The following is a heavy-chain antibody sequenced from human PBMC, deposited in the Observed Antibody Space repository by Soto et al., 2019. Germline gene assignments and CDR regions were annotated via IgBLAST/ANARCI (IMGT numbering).Heavy chain of an antibody. CDR1: GGSISSGGYS. V-gene: IGHV4-30-2*01. D-gene: IGHD3-3*01. Sequence: PSETLSLTCAVSGGSISSGGYSWSWIRQPPGKGLKWIGYIYHSGSTYYNPSLKSRVTISVDRSKNQFSLKLSSVTAADTAVYYCARAQSPFKMFGVVIPWFDTGCQGALDTVSS. CDR2: IYHSGST. CDR3: ARAQSPFKMFGVVIPWFDT. J-gene: IGHJ5*02.